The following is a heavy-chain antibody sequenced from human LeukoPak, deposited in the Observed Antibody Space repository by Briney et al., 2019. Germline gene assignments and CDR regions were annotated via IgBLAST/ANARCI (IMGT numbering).Heavy chain of an antibody. D-gene: IGHD6-13*01. J-gene: IGHJ1*01. Sequence: GASVKVSCKASGYTFTDYYMHWVRQAPRQGLEWLGWINPNSGGTNYAQKFQGSINVTSDTSISTVYKVLSRLTSDDTAVYSCARVTGEQHLPALPFQHWGQGTLV. CDR2: INPNSGGT. CDR1: GYTFTDYY. CDR3: ARVTGEQHLPALPFQH. V-gene: IGHV1-2*02.